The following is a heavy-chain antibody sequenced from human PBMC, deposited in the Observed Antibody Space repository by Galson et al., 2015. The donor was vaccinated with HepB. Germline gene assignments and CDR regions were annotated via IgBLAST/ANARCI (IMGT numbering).Heavy chain of an antibody. CDR2: IYPGDSDT. Sequence: QSGAEVKKPGESLKISCKGSGYSFTSYWIGWVRQMPGKGLEWMGIIYPGDSDTRYSPSFQGQVTISADKSISTAYLQWSSLKASDTAMYYCATPGRGVNCGGDCYRANAFDIWGQGTMVTVSS. J-gene: IGHJ3*02. CDR1: GYSFTSYW. CDR3: ATPGRGVNCGGDCYRANAFDI. D-gene: IGHD2-21*02. V-gene: IGHV5-51*01.